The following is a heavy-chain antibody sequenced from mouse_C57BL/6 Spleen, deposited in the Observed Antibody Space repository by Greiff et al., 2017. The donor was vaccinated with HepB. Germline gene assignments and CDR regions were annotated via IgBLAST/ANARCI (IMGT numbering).Heavy chain of an antibody. D-gene: IGHD1-1*01. CDR1: GFNIKNTY. CDR2: IDPANGNT. J-gene: IGHJ3*01. Sequence: VQLQQPVAELVRPGASVKLSCTASGFNIKNTYMHWVKQRPEQGLEWIGRIDPANGNTKYAPKFQGKATITADTSSNTAYLQLSSLTSEDTAIYYCARWYYGSSLWFAYWGQGTLVTVSA. V-gene: IGHV14-3*01. CDR3: ARWYYGSSLWFAY.